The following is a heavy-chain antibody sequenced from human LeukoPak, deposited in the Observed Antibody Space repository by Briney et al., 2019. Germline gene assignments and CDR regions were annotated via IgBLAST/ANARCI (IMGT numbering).Heavy chain of an antibody. D-gene: IGHD2-21*01. CDR2: INPDSGGT. CDR1: GYTFTGYY. V-gene: IGHV1-2*02. CDR3: ARSIVVVIATQGPDY. Sequence: GASVKVSCKASGYTFTGYYMHWVRQAPGQGLEWMGWINPDSGGTNYAQKFQGRVTMTRDTSISTAYMELSRLRSVDTAVYYCARSIVVVIATQGPDYWGQGTLVTVSS. J-gene: IGHJ4*02.